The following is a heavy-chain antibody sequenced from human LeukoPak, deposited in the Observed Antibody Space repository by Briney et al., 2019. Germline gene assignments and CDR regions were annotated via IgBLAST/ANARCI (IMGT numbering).Heavy chain of an antibody. J-gene: IGHJ4*02. CDR1: GGSISSYY. Sequence: SETLSLTCTVSGGSISSYYWSWIRQPAGKGLEWIGRIYTSGSTNYNPSLKSRVTMSVDTSKNQFSLKLSSVTPADTAVYYCARDSVPDSGWYRPHYFDYWGQGTLVTVSS. D-gene: IGHD6-19*01. CDR2: IYTSGST. V-gene: IGHV4-4*07. CDR3: ARDSVPDSGWYRPHYFDY.